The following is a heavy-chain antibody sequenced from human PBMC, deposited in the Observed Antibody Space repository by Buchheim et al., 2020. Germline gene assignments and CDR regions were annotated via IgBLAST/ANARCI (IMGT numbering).Heavy chain of an antibody. V-gene: IGHV4-34*01. D-gene: IGHD3-16*02. Sequence: QVQLQQWGAGLLKPSETLSLTCAVYGGSFSGYYWSWIRQPPGKGLEWIGEINHSGRTNYNPSLKSRVTISVDTSKNQFSLKLSSVTAADTAVYYCARGPYDYVWGSYRPRYYFDYWGQGTL. J-gene: IGHJ4*02. CDR2: INHSGRT. CDR1: GGSFSGYY. CDR3: ARGPYDYVWGSYRPRYYFDY.